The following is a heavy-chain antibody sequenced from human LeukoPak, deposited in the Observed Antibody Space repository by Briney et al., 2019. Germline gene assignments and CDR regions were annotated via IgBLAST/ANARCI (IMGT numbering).Heavy chain of an antibody. CDR1: GGSISSSSYY. CDR2: IYYSGST. Sequence: PSETLSLTCTVSGGSISSSSYYWGWIRQPPGKGLEWIGSIYYSGSTYYNPSLKSRVTISVGTSKNQFSLKLSSVTAADTAVYYCARVTTNKDGSGSSSKFDYWGQGTLVTVSS. J-gene: IGHJ4*02. V-gene: IGHV4-39*07. D-gene: IGHD3-10*01. CDR3: ARVTTNKDGSGSSSKFDY.